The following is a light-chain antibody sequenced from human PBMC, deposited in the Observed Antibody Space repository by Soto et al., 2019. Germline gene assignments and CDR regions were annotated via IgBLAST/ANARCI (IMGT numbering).Light chain of an antibody. J-gene: IGKJ5*01. Sequence: EIVLTQSPDTLSLSPGERATLSCRASQSVSSSYLAWYHQRPGQAARLLVYGASSRAPGIPDRFSGSGSGTDLSLTISRPEPEDFAMYYCQHYENSPITFGPGTRLEIK. CDR1: QSVSSSY. CDR2: GAS. V-gene: IGKV3-20*01. CDR3: QHYENSPIT.